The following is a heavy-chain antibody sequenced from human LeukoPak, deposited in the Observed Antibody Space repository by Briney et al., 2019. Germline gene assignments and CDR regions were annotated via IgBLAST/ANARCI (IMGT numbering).Heavy chain of an antibody. CDR1: GYSFIRYW. CDR3: ARSHSSGYYHYFDY. Sequence: GESLKISCKGSGYSFIRYWIGWVRQMPGKGLEWMGRIDPSDSYTNYSPSFQGHVTISADKSISTAYLQWSSLKASDTAMYYCARSHSSGYYHYFDYWGQGTLVTVSS. D-gene: IGHD3-22*01. V-gene: IGHV5-10-1*01. J-gene: IGHJ4*02. CDR2: IDPSDSYT.